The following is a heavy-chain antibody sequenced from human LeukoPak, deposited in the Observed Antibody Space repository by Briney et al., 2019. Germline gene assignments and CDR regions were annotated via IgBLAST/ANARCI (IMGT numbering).Heavy chain of an antibody. Sequence: GGSLRLSCGTSVLTFSRYGMSWVRQAPGKGLGWVSIISGSGGATYYADSVKGRFTISRDNSKNTLYLQMNSLRAEDTAVYHCAKRVSTSGVYLAPDFDYWGQGNLVTVSS. D-gene: IGHD6-13*01. CDR2: ISGSGGAT. V-gene: IGHV3-23*01. CDR1: VLTFSRYG. J-gene: IGHJ4*02. CDR3: AKRVSTSGVYLAPDFDY.